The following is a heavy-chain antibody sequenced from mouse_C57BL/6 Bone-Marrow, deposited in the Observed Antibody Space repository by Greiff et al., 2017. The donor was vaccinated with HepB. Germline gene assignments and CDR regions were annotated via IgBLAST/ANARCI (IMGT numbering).Heavy chain of an antibody. CDR2: IDPENGDT. CDR1: GFNIKDDY. CDR3: TCYCYGSRGYFDV. D-gene: IGHD1-1*01. V-gene: IGHV14-4*01. Sequence: EVQLQQSGAELVRPGASVKLSCTASGFNIKDDYMHWVKQRPEQGLEWIGWIDPENGDTEYASKFQGKATITADTSSNTAYRQLSSLTSEDTAVYYCTCYCYGSRGYFDVWGTGTTVTVSS. J-gene: IGHJ1*03.